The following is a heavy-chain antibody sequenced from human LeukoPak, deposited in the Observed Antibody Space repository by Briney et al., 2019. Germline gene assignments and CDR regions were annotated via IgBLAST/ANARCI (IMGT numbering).Heavy chain of an antibody. CDR1: GFTFSSYA. J-gene: IGHJ4*02. D-gene: IGHD3-10*01. Sequence: QAGGSLRLSCAASGFTFSSYAMSWVRQAPGKGLEWVSAISGSGGSTYYADSVKGRFTISRDNSKNTLYLQMNSLRAEDTAVYYCAKDGGLWFGELSRGVGDYWGQGTLVTVSS. CDR2: ISGSGGST. CDR3: AKDGGLWFGELSRGVGDY. V-gene: IGHV3-23*01.